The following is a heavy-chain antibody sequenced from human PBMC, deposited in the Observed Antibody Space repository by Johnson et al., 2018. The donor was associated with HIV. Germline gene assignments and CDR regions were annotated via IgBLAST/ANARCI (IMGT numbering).Heavy chain of an antibody. Sequence: QMMLVESGGGVVQPGRSLRLSCAASGFTFSSYTIHWVRQAPGKGLEWVAVISYDGSNKHYADSLKGRFTISRDNSKNTLYLQMNSLRPEDTAVYYCAKPFPHWFAPLETAFDIWGQGTMVTVSS. J-gene: IGHJ3*02. CDR3: AKPFPHWFAPLETAFDI. D-gene: IGHD3-9*01. CDR2: ISYDGSNK. V-gene: IGHV3-30-3*02. CDR1: GFTFSSYT.